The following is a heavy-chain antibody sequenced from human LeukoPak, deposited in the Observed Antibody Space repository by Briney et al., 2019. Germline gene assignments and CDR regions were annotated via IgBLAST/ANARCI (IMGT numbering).Heavy chain of an antibody. CDR2: IYNGGDT. CDR1: GFTVSGNF. D-gene: IGHD3-22*01. J-gene: IGHJ5*02. CDR3: ARVLHYYEP. Sequence: GGSLRLSCAASGFTVSGNFMTWVRQAPGKGLEWVSVIYNGGDTDYADSVKGRFTISRDNSKNTLYLQMNSLRAEDTAVYLCARVLHYYEPWGQGTLVTVSS. V-gene: IGHV3-66*01.